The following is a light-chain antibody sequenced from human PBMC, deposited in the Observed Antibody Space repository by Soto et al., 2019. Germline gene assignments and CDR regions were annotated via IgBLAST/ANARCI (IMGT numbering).Light chain of an antibody. Sequence: AIQMTQSPSSLSASVGDRVTITCRASQVIRNDLGWYQQKPGKAPKLLIYAASTLHSGVPSRFSGSGSATEFTLTISTLHPGDFATYYCVQDYDYPRTFGQGTKVDIK. CDR1: QVIRND. CDR3: VQDYDYPRT. V-gene: IGKV1-6*01. CDR2: AAS. J-gene: IGKJ1*01.